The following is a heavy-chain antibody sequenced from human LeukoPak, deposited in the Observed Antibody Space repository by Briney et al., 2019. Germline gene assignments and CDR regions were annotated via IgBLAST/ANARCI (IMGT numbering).Heavy chain of an antibody. CDR2: ISYDGSNK. V-gene: IGHV3-30*18. CDR3: AKDPSSSSWYFGYYFDY. Sequence: GGSLRLSCAASGFTFSSYGMHWVHQAPGKGLEWVAVISYDGSNKYYADSVKGRFTISRDNSKNTLYLQMNSLRAEDTAVYYCAKDPSSSSWYFGYYFDYWGQGTLVTVSS. J-gene: IGHJ4*02. D-gene: IGHD6-13*01. CDR1: GFTFSSYG.